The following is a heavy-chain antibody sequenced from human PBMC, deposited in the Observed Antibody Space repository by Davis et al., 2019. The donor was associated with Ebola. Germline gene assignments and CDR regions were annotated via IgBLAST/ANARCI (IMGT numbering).Heavy chain of an antibody. CDR2: SKTKGEGYGT. CDR3: ARGQGGAYSANDF. J-gene: IGHJ4*02. V-gene: IGHV3-72*01. D-gene: IGHD2-21*01. CDR1: GFTFSDHY. Sequence: GESLKISCAASGFTFSDHYMHWVRQAPGKGLEWVGRSKTKGEGYGTEYAASVRGRFTISRDDSKQSLYLQMNNLRSDDTAVYYCARGQGGAYSANDFWGQGALVTVSS.